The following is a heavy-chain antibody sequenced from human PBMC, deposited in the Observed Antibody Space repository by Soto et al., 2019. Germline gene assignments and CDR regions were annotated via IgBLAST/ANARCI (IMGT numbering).Heavy chain of an antibody. CDR2: INHSGDT. CDR1: GGSFSGYY. D-gene: IGHD3-22*01. Sequence: PSETLSLTCGVYGGSFSGYYWNRIRQPPGKGLEWIGEINHSGDTSYNPSLESRVTISVDTSKNQFSLNVRSVTAADTAVYYCARGQYYYDSSGYDYWGQGTLVTVSS. J-gene: IGHJ4*02. V-gene: IGHV4-34*01. CDR3: ARGQYYYDSSGYDY.